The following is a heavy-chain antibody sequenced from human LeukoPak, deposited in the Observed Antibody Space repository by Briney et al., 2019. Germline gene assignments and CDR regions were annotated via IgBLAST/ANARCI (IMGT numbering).Heavy chain of an antibody. Sequence: GGSLRLSCAASGFTFNNYGMHWVRQAPGKGLEWVAAIWYDGSNKYYADSVKGRFTISRDNSKNTLYLQMSSLRAEDTALYYCARGQEYYYDSSAYSKFDYWGQGTLVTVSS. CDR3: ARGQEYYYDSSAYSKFDY. CDR1: GFTFNNYG. V-gene: IGHV3-33*01. CDR2: IWYDGSNK. J-gene: IGHJ4*02. D-gene: IGHD3-22*01.